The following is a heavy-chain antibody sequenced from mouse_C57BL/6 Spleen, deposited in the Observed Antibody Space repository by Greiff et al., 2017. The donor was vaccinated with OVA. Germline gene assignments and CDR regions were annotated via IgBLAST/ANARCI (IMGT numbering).Heavy chain of an antibody. CDR2: IAPNSGGT. CDR1: GYTFTSYW. J-gene: IGHJ3*01. V-gene: IGHV1-72*01. Sequence: QVQLQQPGAELVKPGASVKLSCKASGYTFTSYWMHWVKQRPGRGLAWIGRIAPNSGGTKYNEKFKSKATLTVDKPSSTAYMQLSSLTSEDSAVYYCARGTAQATLFAYWGQGTLVTVSA. CDR3: ARGTAQATLFAY. D-gene: IGHD3-2*02.